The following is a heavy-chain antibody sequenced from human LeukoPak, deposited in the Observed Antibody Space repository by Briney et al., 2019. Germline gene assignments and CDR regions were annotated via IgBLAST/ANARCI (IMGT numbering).Heavy chain of an antibody. J-gene: IGHJ6*02. CDR2: ISGSGGST. Sequence: GGSLRLSCAASGFTFSSYAMSWVRQAPGKGLEWVSAISGSGGSTYYADSVKGRFTISRDNSKNTLYLQMNSLRAEDTAVYYCAKVLGKYYYYYYGMDVWGQGTTVTVSS. CDR3: AKVLGKYYYYYYGMDV. D-gene: IGHD2-15*01. V-gene: IGHV3-23*01. CDR1: GFTFSSYA.